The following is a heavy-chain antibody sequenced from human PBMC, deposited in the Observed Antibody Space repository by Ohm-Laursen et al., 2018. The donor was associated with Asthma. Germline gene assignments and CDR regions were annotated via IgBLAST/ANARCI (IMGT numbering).Heavy chain of an antibody. CDR3: VRGPMGDSPYAFDV. V-gene: IGHV3-7*01. CDR2: INQDGSQK. CDR1: GFTFNTYW. D-gene: IGHD3-16*01. Sequence: SLRLSCTASGFTFNTYWMSWVRQAPGKGLEWVANINQDGSQKYYVDSVKGRFTLSRINAKNSLSLQMNSLRAEDTAVYYCVRGPMGDSPYAFDVWGQGTAVTVSS. J-gene: IGHJ6*02.